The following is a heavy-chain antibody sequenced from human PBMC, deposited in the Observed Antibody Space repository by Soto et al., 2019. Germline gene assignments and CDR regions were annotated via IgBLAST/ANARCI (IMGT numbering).Heavy chain of an antibody. J-gene: IGHJ5*02. CDR3: ARAKGYCSRTNCYNWFDT. V-gene: IGHV1-69*01. CDR2: IIPIFGTA. Sequence: QVQLVQSGAEVKKPGSTVMVSCKASGGTLSNYAISWVRQAPGQGLEWMGGIIPIFGTANYAQKFQGRVTIPADESTSTAYMELNSLRSEDTAVYYCARAKGYCSRTNCYNWFDTSGQGALVTVSS. CDR1: GGTLSNYA. D-gene: IGHD2-2*01.